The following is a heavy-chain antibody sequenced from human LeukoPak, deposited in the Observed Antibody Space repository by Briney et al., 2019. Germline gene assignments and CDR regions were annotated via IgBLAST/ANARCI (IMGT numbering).Heavy chain of an antibody. Sequence: SESLSLTCTVSGGSISSSSYYWGWIRQPPGKGLEWIGSIYYSGSTYYNPSLKSRVTISVDTSKNQFSLKLSSVTAADTAVYYCARQRSLAYCGGDCYWDFDYWGQGALVPVSS. CDR1: GGSISSSSYY. CDR3: ARQRSLAYCGGDCYWDFDY. J-gene: IGHJ4*02. D-gene: IGHD2-21*02. V-gene: IGHV4-39*01. CDR2: IYYSGST.